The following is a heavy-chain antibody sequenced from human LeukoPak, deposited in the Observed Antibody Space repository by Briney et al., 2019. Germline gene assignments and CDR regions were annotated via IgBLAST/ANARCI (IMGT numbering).Heavy chain of an antibody. V-gene: IGHV4-39*07. CDR2: IYYSGST. J-gene: IGHJ5*02. Sequence: SETLSLTCTVSGGSISSSSYYWGWIRQPPGKGLEWIGSIYYSGSTYYNPSLKSRVTISVDTSKNQFSLKLSSVTAADTAVYYCAREGGGYSYGSHGPGWFDPWGQGTLVTVSS. D-gene: IGHD5-18*01. CDR1: GGSISSSSYY. CDR3: AREGGGYSYGSHGPGWFDP.